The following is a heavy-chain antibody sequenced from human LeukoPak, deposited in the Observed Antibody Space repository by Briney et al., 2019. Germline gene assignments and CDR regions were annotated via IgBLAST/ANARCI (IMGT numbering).Heavy chain of an antibody. Sequence: GASVKVSCKASGYTFTGYYMHWVRQAPGQGLEWMGWINPNSGGTNYAQKFQGWVTMTRDTSISTAYMELSRLRSDDTAVYYCARAIGVYPCSSTSCYTPYFDYWGQGTLVTVSS. V-gene: IGHV1-2*04. CDR3: ARAIGVYPCSSTSCYTPYFDY. J-gene: IGHJ4*02. CDR2: INPNSGGT. CDR1: GYTFTGYY. D-gene: IGHD2-2*02.